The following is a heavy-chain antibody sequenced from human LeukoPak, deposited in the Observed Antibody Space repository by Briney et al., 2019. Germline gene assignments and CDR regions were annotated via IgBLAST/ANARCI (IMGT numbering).Heavy chain of an antibody. D-gene: IGHD2-15*01. V-gene: IGHV4-38-2*02. CDR2: IYHSGST. CDR1: GYSISSGYY. J-gene: IGHJ3*02. Sequence: PSETLSLTCTVSGYSISSGYYWGWIRQPPGRGLEWIGSIYHSGSTYYNPSLKSRVTISVDTSKNQFSLKLSSVTAADTAVYYCARHRSGGSQDDAFDIWGQGTMVTVSS. CDR3: ARHRSGGSQDDAFDI.